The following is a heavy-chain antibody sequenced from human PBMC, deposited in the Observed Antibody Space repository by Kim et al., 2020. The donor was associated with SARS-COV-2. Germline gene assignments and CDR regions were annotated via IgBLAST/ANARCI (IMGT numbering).Heavy chain of an antibody. CDR2: INPNTGGT. J-gene: IGHJ4*02. V-gene: IGHV1-2*06. CDR3: HLGSYGSMSLDY. CDR1: GYTFTGYF. Sequence: ASVKVSCKASGYTFTGYFLHWVRRAPGQGLEWMGRINPNTGGTNYAQKFQGRVTMTRDTSITTAYMELSRLTSDDTAVYYCHLGSYGSMSLDYWGQGTLVTVSS. D-gene: IGHD5-18*01.